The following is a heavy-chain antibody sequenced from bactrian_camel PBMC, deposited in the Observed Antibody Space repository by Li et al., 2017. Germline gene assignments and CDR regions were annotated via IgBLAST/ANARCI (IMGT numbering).Heavy chain of an antibody. CDR1: REILDMRC. CDR2: IDNNYGST. D-gene: IGHD7*01. Sequence: QVQLVESGGGPVQAGGSLRLSCAASREILDMRCIGWFRQNPGKEREGVAIIDNNYGSTTYGESVKGRFTISRDNANNTVNLMMNSLKPEDTAVYTCAAGCPFAPSGWNLLDTSSYNYWGQGTQVTVS. V-gene: IGHV3S63*01. CDR3: AAGCPFAPSGWNLLDTSSYNY. J-gene: IGHJ4*01.